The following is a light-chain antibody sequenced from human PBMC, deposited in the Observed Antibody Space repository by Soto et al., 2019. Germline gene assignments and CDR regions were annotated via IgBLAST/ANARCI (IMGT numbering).Light chain of an antibody. Sequence: QLVLTQPPSVSGAPGQRVTISCTGSSSNIGAGYDVHWYQQLPGTAPKLLIYGNSNRPSGVPDRFSGSKSGTSASLAITGLHAEDEADYYCQSYDSSLSGAVFGGGTQLTVL. V-gene: IGLV1-40*01. CDR3: QSYDSSLSGAV. CDR2: GNS. J-gene: IGLJ7*01. CDR1: SSNIGAGYD.